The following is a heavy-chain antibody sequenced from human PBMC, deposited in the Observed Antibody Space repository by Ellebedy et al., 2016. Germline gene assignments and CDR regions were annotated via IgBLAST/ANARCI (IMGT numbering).Heavy chain of an antibody. J-gene: IGHJ4*02. Sequence: GESLKISXAASGLTFSNFFMSWVRQAPGKGLEWVSSISSHDSFKYYADSLKGRFTISKDHITNSLYLQMNDLRVEDTAVYYCLRADFAGNTESPRYYLKSHYWGQGTLVTVSS. CDR3: LRADFAGNTESPRYYLKSHY. CDR1: GLTFSNFF. V-gene: IGHV3-21*01. D-gene: IGHD4-23*01. CDR2: ISSHDSFK.